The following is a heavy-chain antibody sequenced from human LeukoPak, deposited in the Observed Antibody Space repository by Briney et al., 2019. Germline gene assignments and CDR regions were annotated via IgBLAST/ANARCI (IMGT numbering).Heavy chain of an antibody. Sequence: GGSLSLSCAASGFTFNTCAMTWVRLAPGKGLEWVSTIGGGGTTTFYAGPVRGRFSISRDNSKGTLSLQMNSLRPEDTAIYYCAKDHWGYTGYADSWGQGVLVTVSS. J-gene: IGHJ5*01. V-gene: IGHV3-23*01. D-gene: IGHD5-12*01. CDR2: IGGGGTTT. CDR1: GFTFNTCA. CDR3: AKDHWGYTGYADS.